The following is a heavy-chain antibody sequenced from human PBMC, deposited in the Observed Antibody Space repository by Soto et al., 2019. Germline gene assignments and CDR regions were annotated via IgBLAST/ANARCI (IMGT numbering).Heavy chain of an antibody. V-gene: IGHV4-30-4*01. Sequence: SETLSLTCTVSGGSIRGGDSYWSWIRQPPGKGLEWIGYIHYSGSTYYNPSLKSRVTISLDTSKNQFSLNLSSVTAADTAVYYCARTHYSDRSGTDYWGQGTLVTVSS. D-gene: IGHD3-22*01. J-gene: IGHJ4*02. CDR3: ARTHYSDRSGTDY. CDR2: IHYSGST. CDR1: GGSIRGGDSY.